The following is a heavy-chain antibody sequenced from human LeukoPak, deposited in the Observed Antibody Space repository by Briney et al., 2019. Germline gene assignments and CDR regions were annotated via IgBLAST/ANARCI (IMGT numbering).Heavy chain of an antibody. Sequence: TSVKVSCKASGFTFTSSAMQWVRQARGQRLEWIGWIVVGSGNTNYAQKFQGRVTITADESTSTAYMELSSLRSEDTAVYYCARGYCSSTSCSADYGMDVWGKGTTVTVSS. V-gene: IGHV1-58*02. J-gene: IGHJ6*04. CDR3: ARGYCSSTSCSADYGMDV. CDR1: GFTFTSSA. CDR2: IVVGSGNT. D-gene: IGHD2-2*01.